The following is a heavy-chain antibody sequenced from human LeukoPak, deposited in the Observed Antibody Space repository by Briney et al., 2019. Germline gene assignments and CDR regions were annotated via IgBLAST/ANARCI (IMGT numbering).Heavy chain of an antibody. CDR2: IYGGGST. CDR1: GLTVSSNF. J-gene: IGHJ4*02. V-gene: IGHV3-53*01. CDR3: ARDLYYDFWSGYYELLGY. Sequence: GGSLRLSCAATGLTVSSNFMSWVRQAPGKGLEWVSVIYGGGSTYYADSVKGRFTISRDTPKNTLYLQMNSLRVEDTAVYYCARDLYYDFWSGYYELLGYWGQGTLVTVSS. D-gene: IGHD3-3*01.